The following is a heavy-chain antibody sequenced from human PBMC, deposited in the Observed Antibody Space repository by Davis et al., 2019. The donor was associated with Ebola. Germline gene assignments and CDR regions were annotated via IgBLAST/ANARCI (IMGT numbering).Heavy chain of an antibody. D-gene: IGHD2-15*01. CDR1: GFTFSSYA. CDR3: AKEAAHCSGGSCLPYYYYYGMDV. V-gene: IGHV3-23*01. CDR2: ISGSGGST. Sequence: GGSLRLSCAASGFTFSSYAMSWVRQAPGKGLEWVSAISGSGGSTYYADSVKGRFTISRDNSKNTLYLQMNSLRAEDTAVYYCAKEAAHCSGGSCLPYYYYYGMDVWGQGTTVTVSS. J-gene: IGHJ6*02.